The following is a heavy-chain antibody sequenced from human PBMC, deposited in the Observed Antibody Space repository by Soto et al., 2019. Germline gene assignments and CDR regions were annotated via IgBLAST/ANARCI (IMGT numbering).Heavy chain of an antibody. CDR2: IYYSGST. J-gene: IGHJ5*02. CDR1: GGSISSYY. D-gene: IGHD1-26*01. CDR3: ARSGSYSVTWFDP. Sequence: SETLSLTCTVSGGSISSYYWSWIRQPPGKGLEWIGYIYYSGSTNYNPSLKSRVTISVDTSKNQFSLKLSSVTAADTAVYYCARSGSYSVTWFDPWGQGTLVTVSS. V-gene: IGHV4-59*01.